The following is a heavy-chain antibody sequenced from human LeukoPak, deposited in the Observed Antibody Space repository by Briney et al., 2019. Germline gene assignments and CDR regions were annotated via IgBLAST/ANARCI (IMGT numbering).Heavy chain of an antibody. Sequence: SEALSLTCTVSGGSISSYYWSWIRQPPGEGLEWIGYIYYSGSTNYNPSLKSRVTISVDTSKNQFSLKLSSVTAADTAVYYCARDTYYYGSGSLSFDYWGQGTLVTVSS. V-gene: IGHV4-59*01. CDR1: GGSISSYY. J-gene: IGHJ4*02. CDR3: ARDTYYYGSGSLSFDY. D-gene: IGHD3-10*01. CDR2: IYYSGST.